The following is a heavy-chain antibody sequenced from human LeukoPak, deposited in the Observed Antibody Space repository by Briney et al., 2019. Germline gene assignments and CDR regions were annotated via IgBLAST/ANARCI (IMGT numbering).Heavy chain of an antibody. CDR2: IYYSGST. Sequence: SETLSLTCTVSGGAISSYYWSWIRQPPGEGLEWIGYIYYSGSTNYNPSLKSRVTISVDTSKNQFSLNLSSVTAADTAVYYCARDSRSLGVTTVTRGFDYWGQGTLVTVSS. V-gene: IGHV4-59*01. D-gene: IGHD4-17*01. J-gene: IGHJ4*02. CDR1: GGAISSYY. CDR3: ARDSRSLGVTTVTRGFDY.